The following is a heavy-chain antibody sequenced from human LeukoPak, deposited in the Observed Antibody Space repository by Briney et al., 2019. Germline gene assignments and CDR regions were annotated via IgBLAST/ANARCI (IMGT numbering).Heavy chain of an antibody. V-gene: IGHV3-23*01. Sequence: PGGSLRLSCAASGFTFSDYYMSWIRQAPGKGLEWVSAISGSGGSTYYADSVKGRFTISRDNSKNTLYLQMNSLRAEDTAVYYCAKDEGTGYWYFDLWGRGTLVTVSS. D-gene: IGHD1-1*01. J-gene: IGHJ2*01. CDR3: AKDEGTGYWYFDL. CDR1: GFTFSDYY. CDR2: ISGSGGST.